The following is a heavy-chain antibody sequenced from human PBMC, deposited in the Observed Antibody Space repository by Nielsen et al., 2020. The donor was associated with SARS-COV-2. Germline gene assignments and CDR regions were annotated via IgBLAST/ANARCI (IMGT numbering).Heavy chain of an antibody. D-gene: IGHD2-2*02. Sequence: WIRQPSGKGLVWVSRINSDGSSTSYADSVKGRFTISRDNAKNTLYLQMNSLRAEDTAVYYCARAGVVVVPAAIRYYYYYMDVWGKGTTVTVSS. CDR2: INSDGSST. V-gene: IGHV3-74*01. CDR3: ARAGVVVVPAAIRYYYYYMDV. J-gene: IGHJ6*03.